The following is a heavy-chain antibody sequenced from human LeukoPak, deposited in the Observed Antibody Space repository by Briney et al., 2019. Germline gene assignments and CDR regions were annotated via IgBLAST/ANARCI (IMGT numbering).Heavy chain of an antibody. CDR2: MKEDGSEK. V-gene: IGHV3-7*03. D-gene: IGHD2/OR15-2a*01. CDR3: ARRGSTDY. J-gene: IGHJ4*02. CDR1: GFSFSGYW. Sequence: PGGSLRLSCAASGFSFSGYWMTWVRHATGKGLEWVANMKEDGSEKYYADCVKGRFTITRDNAKNPLGLQMNSLRAEDTAVYYCARRGSTDYGGQGTLVTVSS.